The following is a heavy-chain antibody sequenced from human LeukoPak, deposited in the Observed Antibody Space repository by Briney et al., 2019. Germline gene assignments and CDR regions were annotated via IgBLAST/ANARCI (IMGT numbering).Heavy chain of an antibody. CDR3: AKSVFHIMTDYYFALDV. CDR1: GFTFSSYA. CDR2: ISGSGGST. D-gene: IGHD3-9*01. Sequence: GGSLRLSCAASGFTFSSYAMSWVRQAPGKGLEWVSAISGSGGSTYYADSVKGRFTISRDNSKSTLYLQMNSLRAEDTAVYFCAKSVFHIMTDYYFALDVWGQGTTVTVSS. J-gene: IGHJ6*02. V-gene: IGHV3-23*01.